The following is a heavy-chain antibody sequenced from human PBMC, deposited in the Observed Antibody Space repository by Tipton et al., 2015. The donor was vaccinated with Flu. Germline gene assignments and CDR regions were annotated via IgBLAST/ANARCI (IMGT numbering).Heavy chain of an antibody. D-gene: IGHD6-19*01. CDR1: GFSFSIYD. Sequence: SLRLSCAASGFSFSIYDMHWVRQPTGKGLEWVSAIGTGGDTYYSGSVKGRFTISRDDAKNSFYLQMNSLRVGDTAVYYCARGGVAGKFDPWGQGTLITVSS. V-gene: IGHV3-13*01. CDR3: ARGGVAGKFDP. J-gene: IGHJ5*02. CDR2: IGTGGDT.